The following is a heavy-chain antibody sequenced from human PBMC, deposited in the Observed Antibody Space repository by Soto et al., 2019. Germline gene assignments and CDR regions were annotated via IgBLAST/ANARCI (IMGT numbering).Heavy chain of an antibody. Sequence: QLQLQESGPGLVKPSETLSLTCTVSGGSISSSSYYWGWIRQPPGKGLEWIGSIYYSGSTYYNPSLKSRVTISVDPSKNPFSLTLSSLTAADTAVYYCAARVGSRWTGHWYFDLWGRGTLFTVSS. CDR1: GGSISSSSYY. J-gene: IGHJ2*01. CDR3: AARVGSRWTGHWYFDL. V-gene: IGHV4-39*01. D-gene: IGHD6-13*01. CDR2: IYYSGST.